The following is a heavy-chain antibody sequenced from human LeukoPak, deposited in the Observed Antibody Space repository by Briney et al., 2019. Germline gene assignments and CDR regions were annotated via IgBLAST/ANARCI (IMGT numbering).Heavy chain of an antibody. D-gene: IGHD2-15*01. CDR3: ARREWLGYCSGGSCRSPFAADY. J-gene: IGHJ4*02. Sequence: GGSLRLSCAASGFTFSDYYMSWIRQAPGKGLEWVSYISSSGSTIYYADSVKGRFTIPRDNAKNSLYLQMNSLRAEDTAVYYCARREWLGYCSGGSCRSPFAADYWGQGTLVTVSS. CDR2: ISSSGSTI. V-gene: IGHV3-11*01. CDR1: GFTFSDYY.